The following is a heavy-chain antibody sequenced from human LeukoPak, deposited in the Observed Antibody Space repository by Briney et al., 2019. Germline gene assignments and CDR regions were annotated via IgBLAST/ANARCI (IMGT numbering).Heavy chain of an antibody. CDR1: GYTFTSYG. CDR3: ARAGWAVRGVNQDAFDI. D-gene: IGHD3-10*01. J-gene: IGHJ3*02. Sequence: VASVKVSCKASGYTFTSYGISWVRQAPGQGLEWMGWIGAYNGNTNYAQKLQGRVTMTTDTSTSTAYMELRSLRSDDTAVYYCARAGWAVRGVNQDAFDIWGQGTMVTVSS. CDR2: IGAYNGNT. V-gene: IGHV1-18*01.